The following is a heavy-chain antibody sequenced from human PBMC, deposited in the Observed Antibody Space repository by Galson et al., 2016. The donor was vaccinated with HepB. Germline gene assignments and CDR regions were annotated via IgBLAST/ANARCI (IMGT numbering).Heavy chain of an antibody. Sequence: SVKVSCKVSGYTFTNYYLHWVRQAPGQGPEWMGTFRPSSGGTTYAQKLQGRVTMTGDTSTNTVYMELSSLRSEDTAMYYCAREQGETYFFDYWGQGTLVTVSS. CDR3: AREQGETYFFDY. V-gene: IGHV1-46*04. J-gene: IGHJ4*02. CDR1: GYTFTNYY. D-gene: IGHD2-21*01. CDR2: FRPSSGGT.